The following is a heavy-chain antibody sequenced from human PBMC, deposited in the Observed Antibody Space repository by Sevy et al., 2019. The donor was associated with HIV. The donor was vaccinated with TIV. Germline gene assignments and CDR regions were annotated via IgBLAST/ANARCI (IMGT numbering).Heavy chain of an antibody. Sequence: GESLKISCAASGFTFDDYAMHWVRQAPGKGLEWVSLISWDGGSTYYADSVKGRFTISRDNSKNSLYLQMNSLRAEDTALYYCAKAIIAAAGTYYYYGMDVWGQGTTVTVSS. CDR2: ISWDGGST. CDR1: GFTFDDYA. CDR3: AKAIIAAAGTYYYYGMDV. J-gene: IGHJ6*02. D-gene: IGHD6-13*01. V-gene: IGHV3-43D*04.